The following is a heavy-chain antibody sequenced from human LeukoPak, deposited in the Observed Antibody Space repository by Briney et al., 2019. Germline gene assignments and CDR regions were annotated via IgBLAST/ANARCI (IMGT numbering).Heavy chain of an antibody. Sequence: SVKVSCKASGGTFSSYAISWVRQAPGQGLEWMGGIIPIFGTANYAQKFQGRVAITADESTSTAYMELSSLRSDDTAVYYCASDDYGGNINWGQGTLVTVSS. CDR2: IIPIFGTA. CDR3: ASDDYGGNIN. V-gene: IGHV1-69*13. CDR1: GGTFSSYA. D-gene: IGHD4-23*01. J-gene: IGHJ4*02.